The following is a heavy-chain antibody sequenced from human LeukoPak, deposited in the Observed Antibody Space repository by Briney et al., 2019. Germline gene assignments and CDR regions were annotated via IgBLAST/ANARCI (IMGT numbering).Heavy chain of an antibody. CDR1: GASISSGDYY. V-gene: IGHV4-30-4*01. CDR3: ARGRGVPYYYDSSGYYPADY. D-gene: IGHD3-22*01. J-gene: IGHJ4*02. CDR2: IYYSGST. Sequence: SETLSLTCTVSGASISSGDYYWSWIRQPPGKGLECIGHIYYSGSTYYTPSLKSRVTISVDTSKNQFSLKLSSVTAADTAVYYCARGRGVPYYYDSSGYYPADYWGQGTLVTVSS.